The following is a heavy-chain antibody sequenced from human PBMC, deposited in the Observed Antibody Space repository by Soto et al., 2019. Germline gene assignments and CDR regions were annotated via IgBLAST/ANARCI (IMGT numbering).Heavy chain of an antibody. CDR2: ISAYNGNT. V-gene: IGHV1-18*01. J-gene: IGHJ4*02. D-gene: IGHD2-8*01. Sequence: ASVKLSCKASGYTFTSYGISWVRQAPGQGLEWMGWISAYNGNTNYAQKLQGRVTMTTDTSTSTAYMELRSLRSDDTAVYYCARDLIVLMVYGGGGFDYWGQGTLVTVSS. CDR1: GYTFTSYG. CDR3: ARDLIVLMVYGGGGFDY.